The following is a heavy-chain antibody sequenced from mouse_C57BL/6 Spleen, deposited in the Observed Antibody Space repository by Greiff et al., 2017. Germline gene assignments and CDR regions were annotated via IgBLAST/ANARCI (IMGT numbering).Heavy chain of an antibody. D-gene: IGHD4-1*02. V-gene: IGHV1-69*01. J-gene: IGHJ2*01. CDR3: ARSANWGKYFDY. CDR2: IDPSDSYT. CDR1: GYTFTSYW. Sequence: QVQLQQPGAELVMPGASVKLSCKASGYTFTSYWMHWVKQRPGQGLEWIGEIDPSDSYTNYNQKFKGKSTLTVDKSSSTAYMQLSSLTSEDSAVYYCARSANWGKYFDYWGQGTTLTVSS.